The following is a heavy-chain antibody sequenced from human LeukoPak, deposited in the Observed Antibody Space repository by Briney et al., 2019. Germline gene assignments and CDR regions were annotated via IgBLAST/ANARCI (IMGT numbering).Heavy chain of an antibody. J-gene: IGHJ4*02. D-gene: IGHD6-6*01. V-gene: IGHV3-11*01. Sequence: PGGSLRLSCTASGFTFGDYAMSWIRQAPGKGLEWVSYISSSGSTIYYADSVKGRFTISRDNAKNSLYLQMNSLRAEDTAVYYCARDRYSSSAHFDYWGQGTLVTVSS. CDR1: GFTFGDYA. CDR2: ISSSGSTI. CDR3: ARDRYSSSAHFDY.